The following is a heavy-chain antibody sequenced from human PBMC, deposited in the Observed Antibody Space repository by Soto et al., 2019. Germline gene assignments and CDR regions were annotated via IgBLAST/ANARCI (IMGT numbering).Heavy chain of an antibody. CDR1: GGSISSGAHF. D-gene: IGHD2-15*01. V-gene: IGHV4-31*03. CDR3: ARGSPYYGFDV. J-gene: IGHJ6*02. CDR2: IYYSGTT. Sequence: QVQLQESGPGLVRPSQTLSLTCTVSGGSISSGAHFCTWIRQHSGKGLEWIGYIYYSGTTYYNPSVKSRVTISVDTSKNQLTLKLRSVTAADTAVYYCARGSPYYGFDVWGQGTTVIVSS.